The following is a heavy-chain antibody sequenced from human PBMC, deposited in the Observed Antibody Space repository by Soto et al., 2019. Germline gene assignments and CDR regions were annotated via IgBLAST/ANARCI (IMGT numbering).Heavy chain of an antibody. D-gene: IGHD3-10*01. CDR2: IYYSGST. Sequence: LSETLSLTCTVSGGSISSGGYYWSWIRQHPGKGLEWIGYIYYSGSTYYNPSLKSRVTISVDTSKNQFSLKLSSVTAADTAVYYCARRPYYYGSGSRYYYYYMDVWGKGTTVTVS. V-gene: IGHV4-31*03. CDR3: ARRPYYYGSGSRYYYYYMDV. CDR1: GGSISSGGYY. J-gene: IGHJ6*03.